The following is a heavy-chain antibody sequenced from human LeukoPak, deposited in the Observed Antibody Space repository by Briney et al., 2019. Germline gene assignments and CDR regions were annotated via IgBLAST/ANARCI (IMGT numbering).Heavy chain of an antibody. V-gene: IGHV3-33*01. D-gene: IGHD3-16*01. CDR2: IWYDGSNK. CDR3: AXGWGSXXYASAFDV. CDR1: GFTFTTYG. Sequence: GGSLRLSCAASGFTFTTYGMHWVRQVPGKGLEWVTVIWYDGSNKFYSDSVKGRFTISRDNSKNTLYLQMNGLRADDTAVYYCAXGWGSXXYASAFDVWGQGTMVTVSS. J-gene: IGHJ3*01.